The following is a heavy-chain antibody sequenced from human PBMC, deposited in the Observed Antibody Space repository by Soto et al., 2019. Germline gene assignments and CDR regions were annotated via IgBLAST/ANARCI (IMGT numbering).Heavy chain of an antibody. D-gene: IGHD2-21*02. Sequence: SETLSLTSAVSGDTISTGGCPWAWIRQPPGKALEWIGHTYYSGSPYYNPSLKSRVTISVDTSKNQFSLKLSSVTAADTAVYYCATDGGLSCGGDCRVDGFDIWGQGTMVTVSS. CDR2: TYYSGSP. J-gene: IGHJ3*02. CDR3: ATDGGLSCGGDCRVDGFDI. V-gene: IGHV4-31*11. CDR1: GDTISTGGCP.